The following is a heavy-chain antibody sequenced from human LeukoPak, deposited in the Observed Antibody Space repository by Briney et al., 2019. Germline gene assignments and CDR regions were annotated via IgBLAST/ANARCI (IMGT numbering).Heavy chain of an antibody. Sequence: PGGSLRLSCAASGFTFSSYAMSWVRQAPGKGLEWVSAISGSGGSTYYADSVKGRFTISRDNSKNTLYLQMNSLRAEDTAVYYCANQYYYGPGSPKRRYYFDYWGQGTLVTVSS. CDR2: ISGSGGST. V-gene: IGHV3-23*01. CDR3: ANQYYYGPGSPKRRYYFDY. CDR1: GFTFSSYA. J-gene: IGHJ4*02. D-gene: IGHD3-10*01.